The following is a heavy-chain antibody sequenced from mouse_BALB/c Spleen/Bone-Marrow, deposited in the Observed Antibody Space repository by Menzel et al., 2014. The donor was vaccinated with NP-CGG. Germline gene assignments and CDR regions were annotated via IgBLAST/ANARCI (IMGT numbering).Heavy chain of an antibody. D-gene: IGHD1-2*01. Sequence: EVKLEESGGGLVKPGGSLKLSCAASGFTFSSYVMSWVRQSPEKRLEWVAEIGSGGRYTYYPDTVTGRFTISRDNAKNTLYLEMSSLRSEDTAMYYCTRDQFITTATRAMDYWGQGTSVTVSS. V-gene: IGHV5-9-4*01. CDR3: TRDQFITTATRAMDY. CDR1: GFTFSSYV. J-gene: IGHJ4*01. CDR2: IGSGGRYT.